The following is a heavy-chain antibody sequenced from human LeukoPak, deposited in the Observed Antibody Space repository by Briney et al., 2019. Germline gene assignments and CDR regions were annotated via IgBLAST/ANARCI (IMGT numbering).Heavy chain of an antibody. D-gene: IGHD4-17*01. J-gene: IGHJ4*02. CDR1: GYTFTLYY. Sequence: ASVKVSCKASGYTFTLYYMLWVRQAPGQGLEWMGWINPNSGGANYAQKFQGRVTMTRDTSISTAYMELTRLRSDDPAVYYCARDNGDYWFDYWGQGTLVTVSS. CDR2: INPNSGGA. CDR3: ARDNGDYWFDY. V-gene: IGHV1-2*02.